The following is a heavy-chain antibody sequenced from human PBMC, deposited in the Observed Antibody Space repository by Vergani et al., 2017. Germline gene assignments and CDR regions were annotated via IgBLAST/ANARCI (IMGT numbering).Heavy chain of an antibody. CDR2: ISYDGSNK. CDR1: GFTLSSYG. D-gene: IGHD1-26*01. J-gene: IGHJ6*03. Sequence: QVQLVESGGGVVQPGRSLRLSCAASGFTLSSYGMPWVRQAPGKGLEWVAVISYDGSNKYYADSVKGRFTISRDNSKNTLYLQMNSLRAEDTAVYYCAKGGMVGATTGGYYYYYMDVWGKGTTVTVSS. V-gene: IGHV3-30*18. CDR3: AKGGMVGATTGGYYYYYMDV.